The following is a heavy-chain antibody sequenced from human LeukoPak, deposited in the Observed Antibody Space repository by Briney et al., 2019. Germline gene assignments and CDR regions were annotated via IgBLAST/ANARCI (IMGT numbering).Heavy chain of an antibody. Sequence: GGSLRLSCAASGFSVSSNYMSWVRQAPGEGLEWVPVFYSGGSTYYADSVKGRFTISRDTSKNTLYLQMNSLRVEDTAVYYCARETSTRCSGGSCFFDYWGQGTLVTVSS. CDR1: GFSVSSNY. CDR2: FYSGGST. J-gene: IGHJ4*02. CDR3: ARETSTRCSGGSCFFDY. V-gene: IGHV3-66*02. D-gene: IGHD2-15*01.